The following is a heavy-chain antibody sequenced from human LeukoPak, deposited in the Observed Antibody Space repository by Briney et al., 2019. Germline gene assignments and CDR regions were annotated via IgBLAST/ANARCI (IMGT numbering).Heavy chain of an antibody. D-gene: IGHD6-13*01. CDR1: GGSLSDYY. J-gene: IGHJ4*02. Sequence: SETLSLTCAVYGGSLSDYYWSWIRQSPGKGLEWIGEISHRGRTYYNLSLKSRVTISVDTSKNQFSLKLSSVTAAATAVYYCARSYSSSWYDKRYGGSFDYWGQGTLVTVSS. V-gene: IGHV4-34*01. CDR2: ISHRGRT. CDR3: ARSYSSSWYDKRYGGSFDY.